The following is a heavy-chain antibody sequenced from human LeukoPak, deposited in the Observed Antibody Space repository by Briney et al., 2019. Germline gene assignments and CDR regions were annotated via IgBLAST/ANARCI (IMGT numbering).Heavy chain of an antibody. Sequence: PSETLSLTCTVSGGSISSSSYYWGWIRQPPGKGLEWIGSIYYSGSTYYNPSLKSRVTISVDTSKNQFSLKLSSVTAADTAVYYCAASLRFGELGVDYWGQGTLVTVSS. CDR1: GGSISSSSYY. CDR3: AASLRFGELGVDY. CDR2: IYYSGST. D-gene: IGHD3-10*01. V-gene: IGHV4-39*07. J-gene: IGHJ4*02.